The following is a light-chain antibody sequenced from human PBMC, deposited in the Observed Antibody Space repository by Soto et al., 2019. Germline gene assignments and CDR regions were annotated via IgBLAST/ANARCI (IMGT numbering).Light chain of an antibody. CDR2: VAS. CDR3: QKLFSFPPT. CDR1: QGISNY. Sequence: DIQLTQSPSFLSASVGDRVTITCRASQGISNYLAWYQQKTGKAPNLLIYVASTLQSGVPSRFSGSGSGTDFTLTISSLKPQDLATYSCQKLFSFPPTFGQGTRLEIK. V-gene: IGKV1-9*01. J-gene: IGKJ5*01.